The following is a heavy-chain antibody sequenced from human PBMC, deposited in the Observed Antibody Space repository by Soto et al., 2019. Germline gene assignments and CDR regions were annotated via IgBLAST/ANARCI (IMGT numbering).Heavy chain of an antibody. V-gene: IGHV1-2*04. D-gene: IGHD6-13*01. CDR3: ARSGAAGGTGYYYQHYGMDV. CDR1: GYTFTGYY. J-gene: IGHJ6*02. Sequence: QVQLVQSGAEVKKPGASVKVSCKASGYTFTGYYMHWVRQAPGQGLEWMGWINPNSGGTNYAQKFQGWVTMTRDTSISTAYMELSRLRSDDTAVYYCARSGAAGGTGYYYQHYGMDVWGQGTTVTVSS. CDR2: INPNSGGT.